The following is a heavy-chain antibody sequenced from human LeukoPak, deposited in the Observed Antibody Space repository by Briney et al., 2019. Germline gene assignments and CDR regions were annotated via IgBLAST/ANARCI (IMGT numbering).Heavy chain of an antibody. Sequence: GGSPRLSPAPSGVAFSNYEMNSVRHAPGKGREWVSSMSSSSSYMFYADSVKGRFTISRDNAKNSLYLQMNSLRAEDTAVYYCASRLGSSSWYDYWGQGTLVSVSS. J-gene: IGHJ4*02. D-gene: IGHD6-13*01. CDR3: ASRLGSSSWYDY. CDR1: GVAFSNYE. V-gene: IGHV3-21*03. CDR2: MSSSSSYM.